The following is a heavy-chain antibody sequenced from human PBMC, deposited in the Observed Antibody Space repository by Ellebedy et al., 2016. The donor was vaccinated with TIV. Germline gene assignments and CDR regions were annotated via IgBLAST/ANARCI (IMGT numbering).Heavy chain of an antibody. CDR3: ARDSKKGWAFDI. CDR2: VHYTGST. V-gene: IGHV4-59*12. CDR1: GGSINTYY. Sequence: SETLSLTCTVSGGSINTYYWTWIRQPPGKGLEYIGYVHYTGSTNYNPSLRSRVTLSVASFKNQFSLKLDSVTAADTAGYYCARDSKKGWAFDIWGQGTMVTVSS. J-gene: IGHJ3*02.